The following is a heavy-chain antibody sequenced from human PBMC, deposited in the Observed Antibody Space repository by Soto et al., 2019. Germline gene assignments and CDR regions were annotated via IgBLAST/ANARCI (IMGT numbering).Heavy chain of an antibody. V-gene: IGHV1-24*01. J-gene: IGHJ4*02. Sequence: ASVTVSCTVSGYTLTELSMHWVRQAPGKGLEWMGGFDPEDGETIYAQKFQGRVTMTEDTSTDTAYMELSSLRSEDTAVYYCATESVAYCGGDCPPLFDYWGQGTLVTV. CDR2: FDPEDGET. CDR3: ATESVAYCGGDCPPLFDY. CDR1: GYTLTELS. D-gene: IGHD2-21*01.